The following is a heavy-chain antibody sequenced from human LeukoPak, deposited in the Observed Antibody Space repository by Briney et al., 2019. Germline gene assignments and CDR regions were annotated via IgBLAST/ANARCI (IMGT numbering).Heavy chain of an antibody. CDR3: ASGQDYYDGSGPGDY. Sequence: SETLSLTCAVYGGSFSGYYWSWIRQPPGKGLEWIGEINRSGSTNYNPSLKSRVTISVDTSKNQFSLKLSSVTAADTAVYYCASGQDYYDGSGPGDYWGQGTLVTVSS. J-gene: IGHJ4*02. V-gene: IGHV4-34*01. CDR2: INRSGST. D-gene: IGHD3-22*01. CDR1: GGSFSGYY.